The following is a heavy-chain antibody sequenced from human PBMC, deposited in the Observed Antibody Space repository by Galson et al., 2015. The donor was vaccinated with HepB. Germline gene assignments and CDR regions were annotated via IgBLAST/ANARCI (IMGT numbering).Heavy chain of an antibody. CDR1: GFTFSSYA. D-gene: IGHD3-10*01. CDR2: ITDSGDNT. Sequence: SLRLSCAASGFTFSSYAMTWVRQAPGKGLEWVSVITDSGDNTYDADSVKGRFTISRDNSKNTLYLQMNSLRAEDTAVYYGADLVRGRNGEYFRHWGQGTLVTVSS. V-gene: IGHV3-23*01. CDR3: ADLVRGRNGEYFRH. J-gene: IGHJ1*01.